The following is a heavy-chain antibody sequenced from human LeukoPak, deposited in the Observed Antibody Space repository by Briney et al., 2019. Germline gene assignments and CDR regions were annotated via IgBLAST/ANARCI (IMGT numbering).Heavy chain of an antibody. D-gene: IGHD2-15*01. J-gene: IGHJ6*03. CDR2: ISSNGGST. CDR1: GFTFSSYA. Sequence: GGSLRLSCAASGFTFSSYAMHWVRQAPGKGLEYVSAISSNGGSTYYANSVKGRFTISRDNSKNTLYLQMGSLRAEDTAVYYCARGYCSGGSCYYYYYYMDVWGKGTTVTVSS. CDR3: ARGYCSGGSCYYYYYYMDV. V-gene: IGHV3-64*01.